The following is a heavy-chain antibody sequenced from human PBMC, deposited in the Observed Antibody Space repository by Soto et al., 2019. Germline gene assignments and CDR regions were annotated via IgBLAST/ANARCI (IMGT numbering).Heavy chain of an antibody. J-gene: IGHJ6*02. CDR3: AKALIGSYYGMHV. Sequence: QVQLVESGGGVVQPGRSLRLSCAASGSTFSSYGMHWGRQAPGKGLEWVAAILYDGINKYYADSVKGRFTISRDNSKNTLYLQMNSLRAEDTAVYYCAKALIGSYYGMHVWGQGTTVIVTS. CDR1: GSTFSSYG. D-gene: IGHD1-26*01. CDR2: ILYDGINK. V-gene: IGHV3-30*18.